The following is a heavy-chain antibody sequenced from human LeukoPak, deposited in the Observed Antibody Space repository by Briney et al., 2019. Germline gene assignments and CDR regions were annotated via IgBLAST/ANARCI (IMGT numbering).Heavy chain of an antibody. CDR2: ISSSSSYI. CDR1: GGSFSGYY. D-gene: IGHD1-20*01. Sequence: PSETLSLTCAVYGGSFSGYYWNWIRQAPGKGLEWVSSISSSSSYIYYADSVKGRFTISRDNAKNSLYLQMNSLRAEDTAVYYCARDRINWKHTFDYWGQGTLVTVSS. V-gene: IGHV3-21*01. J-gene: IGHJ4*02. CDR3: ARDRINWKHTFDY.